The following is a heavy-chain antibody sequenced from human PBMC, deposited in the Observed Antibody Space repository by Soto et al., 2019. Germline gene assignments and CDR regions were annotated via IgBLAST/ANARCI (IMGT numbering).Heavy chain of an antibody. CDR2: VCHDGRNT. D-gene: IGHD6-19*01. CDR1: GFTFSDYA. CDR3: AKWGQQLLVTSDFNY. J-gene: IGHJ4*02. V-gene: IGHV3-30*18. Sequence: VQLVESGGGVVQPGRSLRLSCAASGFTFSDYAMHWVRQAPGKGLEWVAVVCHDGRNTLYADSVKGRFTISRDSSKNTVSLEMTRLRAEDTAVDYCAKWGQQLLVTSDFNYWGQGALVTVSS.